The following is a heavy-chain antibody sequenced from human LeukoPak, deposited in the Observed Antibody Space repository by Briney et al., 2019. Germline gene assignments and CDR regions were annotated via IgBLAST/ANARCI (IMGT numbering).Heavy chain of an antibody. Sequence: SETLSLTCAVYGGSFSGYYWSWIRQPPGKGLEWIGEINHSGRTTYNSSLKSRVTISVYTSKNQFSLKLSSVTAADTAVYYCARGEGSSIYYYMDVWGKGTTVTVSS. CDR2: INHSGRT. V-gene: IGHV4-34*01. D-gene: IGHD6-13*01. CDR3: ARGEGSSIYYYMDV. J-gene: IGHJ6*03. CDR1: GGSFSGYY.